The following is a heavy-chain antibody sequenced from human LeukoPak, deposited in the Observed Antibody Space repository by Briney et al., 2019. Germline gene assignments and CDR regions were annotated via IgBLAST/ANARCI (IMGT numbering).Heavy chain of an antibody. CDR2: IYYSGST. J-gene: IGHJ4*02. D-gene: IGHD3-22*01. CDR3: ARDKGEYYDSSGYLDY. Sequence: SETLSLTCTVSGGSISSYYWSWIRQPPGKGLEWIGYIYYSGSTNYNPSLKSRVTISVDTSKNQFSLKLSSVTAADTAVYYCARDKGEYYDSSGYLDYWGQGTLVTVSS. V-gene: IGHV4-59*01. CDR1: GGSISSYY.